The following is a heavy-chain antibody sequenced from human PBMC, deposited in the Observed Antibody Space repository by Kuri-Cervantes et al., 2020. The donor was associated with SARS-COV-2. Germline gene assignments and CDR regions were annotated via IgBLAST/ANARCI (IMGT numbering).Heavy chain of an antibody. CDR2: ISAYNGNT. V-gene: IGHV1-18*01. J-gene: IGHJ4*02. CDR1: GYTFTSYG. CDR3: ARDQLSFTIFGMVITYFDY. D-gene: IGHD3-3*01. Sequence: ASVKVSCKASGYTFTSYGISWVRQAPGQGLEWMGWISAYNGNTNYAQKLQGRVTMTTDTSTSTAYMELRSLRSDDTAVYYCARDQLSFTIFGMVITYFDYWGQGTLVTVSS.